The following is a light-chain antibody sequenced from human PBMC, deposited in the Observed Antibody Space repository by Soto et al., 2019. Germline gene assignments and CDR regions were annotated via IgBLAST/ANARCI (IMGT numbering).Light chain of an antibody. CDR1: SSDIGDYNY. J-gene: IGLJ3*02. CDR3: SSHTSTSTWV. V-gene: IGLV2-14*01. Sequence: QSVLTQPASVSGSPGQSITISCTGTSSDIGDYNYVSWYQQHPGKAPKLIIFGVGDRPSGVSNRFSGSKSGYTASLTISGLQAEDEADYYCSSHTSTSTWVFGAGTKVTVL. CDR2: GVG.